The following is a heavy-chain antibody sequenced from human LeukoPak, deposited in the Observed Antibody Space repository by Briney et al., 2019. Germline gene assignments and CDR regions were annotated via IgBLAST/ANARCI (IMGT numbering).Heavy chain of an antibody. CDR3: SGSFGELTFFDY. V-gene: IGHV3-49*04. CDR2: IRSKVFGGTT. D-gene: IGHD3-10*01. J-gene: IGHJ4*02. CDR1: GFTFGDYG. Sequence: GGTLRLSCTASGFTFGDYGMIWVRQAPGKGLEWVGFIRSKVFGGTTEYAASVKGRFTISRDDSKSIAYLQMNSLKTEDTAVYYCSGSFGELTFFDYWGQGTLVTVSS.